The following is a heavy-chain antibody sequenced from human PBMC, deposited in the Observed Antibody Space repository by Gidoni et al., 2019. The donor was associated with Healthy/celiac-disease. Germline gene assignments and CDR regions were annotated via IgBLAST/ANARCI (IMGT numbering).Heavy chain of an antibody. J-gene: IGHJ6*02. Sequence: EVQLVESGGGLVQPGRSLRLSCAASGFTFDDYAMHWVRQAPGKGLEWVSGISWNSGSIGYADSVKGRFTISRDNAKNSLYLQMNSLRAEDTALYYCAKDISSSWYSYGMDVWGQGTTVTVSS. CDR2: ISWNSGSI. D-gene: IGHD6-13*01. CDR3: AKDISSSWYSYGMDV. V-gene: IGHV3-9*01. CDR1: GFTFDDYA.